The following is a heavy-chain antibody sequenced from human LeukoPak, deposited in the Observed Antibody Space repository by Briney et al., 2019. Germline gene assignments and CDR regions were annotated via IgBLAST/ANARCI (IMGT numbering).Heavy chain of an antibody. D-gene: IGHD2-21*01. CDR3: ARAFGAYGGNWFDP. J-gene: IGHJ5*02. CDR2: IYYSGST. CDR1: GGSISSGDYY. Sequence: PSQTLSLTCTVSGGSISSGDYYWSWIRQPPGKGLGWIGYIYYSGSTYYNPSLKSRITTSVDTSKNQFSLKLSSVTAADTAVYYCARAFGAYGGNWFDPWGQGTLVTVSS. V-gene: IGHV4-30-4*01.